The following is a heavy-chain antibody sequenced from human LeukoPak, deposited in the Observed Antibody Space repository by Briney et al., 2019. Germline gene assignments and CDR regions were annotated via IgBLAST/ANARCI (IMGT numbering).Heavy chain of an antibody. CDR3: AREYAEIDY. CDR2: IYYSGST. J-gene: IGHJ4*02. V-gene: IGHV4-39*07. CDR1: GGSISSSSYY. Sequence: PSQTLSLTCTVSGGSISSSSYYWGWIRQPPGKGLEWIGSIYYSGSTYYNPSLKSRVTISVDTSKNQFSLKLSSVTAADTAVYYCAREYAEIDYWGQGTLVTVSS.